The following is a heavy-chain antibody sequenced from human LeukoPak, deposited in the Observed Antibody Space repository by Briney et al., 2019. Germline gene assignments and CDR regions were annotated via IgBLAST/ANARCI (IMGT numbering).Heavy chain of an antibody. CDR1: GGSISSSY. CDR2: IYYSGST. V-gene: IGHV4-59*01. CDR3: ARDLAGATQTSRDYYYYGMDV. D-gene: IGHD1-26*01. J-gene: IGHJ6*02. Sequence: SETLSLTCSVSGGSISSSYCSWIRQPPGKGLEWIGNIYYSGSTNYNPSLKSRVTISVDTSKNQFSLKLSSATAADTAVYYCARDLAGATQTSRDYYYYGMDVWGQGTTVTVSS.